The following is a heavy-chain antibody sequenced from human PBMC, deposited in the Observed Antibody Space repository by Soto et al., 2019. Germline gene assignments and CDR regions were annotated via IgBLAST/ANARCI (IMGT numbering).Heavy chain of an antibody. J-gene: IGHJ4*02. D-gene: IGHD6-13*01. Sequence: KASETLSLTCTVSGGSIRSGGYFWSWVRQHPGKGLEWIGHIYYRGGTSYNPSLESRVAMSVDTSKNEFTLKVNSVTAAETAIYYCARFAKEENPKLESWYAFDFWGRGTPVTVSS. CDR1: GGSIRSGGYF. V-gene: IGHV4-31*03. CDR3: ARFAKEENPKLESWYAFDF. CDR2: IYYRGGT.